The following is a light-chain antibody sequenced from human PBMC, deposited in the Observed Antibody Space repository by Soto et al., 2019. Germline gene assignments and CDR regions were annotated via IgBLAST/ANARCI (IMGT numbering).Light chain of an antibody. CDR1: SSDIGAYIY. V-gene: IGLV2-8*01. CDR2: EVS. CDR3: SSYAGSNNSV. Sequence: QSVLTQPPSASGSPGQSVTISCTRTSSDIGAYIYVSWYQQHPGKAPKLMISEVSRRPSGVPERFSGSKSGNTASLTVSGLQADDEAHYYCSSYAGSNNSVFGTGTKVTVL. J-gene: IGLJ1*01.